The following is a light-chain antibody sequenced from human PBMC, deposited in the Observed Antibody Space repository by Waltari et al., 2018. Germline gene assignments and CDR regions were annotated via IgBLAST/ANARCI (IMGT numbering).Light chain of an antibody. Sequence: DIVMTQSPDSLAASLGERATINCKSSQSVLSSSNNKNYLGWYQQKPGKPPKVLFYWASTRESGVPDRFSGSGSGTDFTLTISSLQTEDVAVYYCQQYLATPFTFGPGTRVNIK. CDR1: QSVLSSSNNKNY. J-gene: IGKJ3*01. CDR2: WAS. V-gene: IGKV4-1*01. CDR3: QQYLATPFT.